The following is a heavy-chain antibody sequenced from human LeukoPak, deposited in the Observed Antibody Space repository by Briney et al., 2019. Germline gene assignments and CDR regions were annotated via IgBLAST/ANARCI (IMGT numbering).Heavy chain of an antibody. D-gene: IGHD4-17*01. CDR2: VYTSGST. J-gene: IGHJ5*02. CDR3: ARDYATGQGFDP. CDR1: GGSISSGGYY. V-gene: IGHV4-61*02. Sequence: PSETLSLTCTVSGGSISSGGYYWSWIRQPAGKGLEWIGRVYTSGSTNYNPSLKSRVTISVDTSKNQFSLKLSSVTAADTAVYYCARDYATGQGFDPWGQGTLVTVSS.